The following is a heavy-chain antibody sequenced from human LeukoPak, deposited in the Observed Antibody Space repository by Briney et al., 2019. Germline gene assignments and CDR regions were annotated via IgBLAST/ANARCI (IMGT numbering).Heavy chain of an antibody. D-gene: IGHD3-10*01. V-gene: IGHV4-4*07. CDR1: GGPISSYH. CDR2: IYTSGNT. CDR3: ARGGSFYYYMDV. Sequence: PSETLSLTCTVSGGPISSYHWSWIRQPAGTGLEWIGQIYTSGNTKYNPSLKSRVTISLDKSKNQFSLKLTSVTAADTAVYYCARGGSFYYYMDVWGKGTTVTVSS. J-gene: IGHJ6*03.